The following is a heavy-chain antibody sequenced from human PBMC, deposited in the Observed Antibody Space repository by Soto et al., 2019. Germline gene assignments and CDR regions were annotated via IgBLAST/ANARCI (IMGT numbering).Heavy chain of an antibody. Sequence: ASVKVSCEASGYTFTSYAMHWVRQAPGQRLEWMGWINAGNGNTKYSQKFQGRVTITRDTSASTAYMELSSLRSEDTAVYYCASGHYDILTGDAFDIWGQGTMVTVSS. CDR1: GYTFTSYA. CDR3: ASGHYDILTGDAFDI. D-gene: IGHD3-9*01. CDR2: INAGNGNT. V-gene: IGHV1-3*01. J-gene: IGHJ3*02.